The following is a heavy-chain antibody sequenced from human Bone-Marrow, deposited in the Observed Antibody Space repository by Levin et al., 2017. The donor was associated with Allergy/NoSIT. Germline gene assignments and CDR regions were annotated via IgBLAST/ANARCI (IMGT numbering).Heavy chain of an antibody. V-gene: IGHV3-30-3*01. D-gene: IGHD3-3*01. Sequence: GGSLRLSCAASGFTFSSYAMHWVRQAPGKGLEWVAVISYDGSNKYYADSVKGRFTISRDNSKNTLYLQMNSLRAEDTAVYYCARDRRVRFLEWLSPYWGQGTLVTVSS. CDR2: ISYDGSNK. CDR3: ARDRRVRFLEWLSPY. CDR1: GFTFSSYA. J-gene: IGHJ4*02.